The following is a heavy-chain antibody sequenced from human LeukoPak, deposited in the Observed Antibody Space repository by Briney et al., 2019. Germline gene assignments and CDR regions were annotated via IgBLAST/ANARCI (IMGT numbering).Heavy chain of an antibody. CDR1: GYSISSGYY. CDR3: AKWELLYVY. D-gene: IGHD1-26*01. V-gene: IGHV4-38-2*02. J-gene: IGHJ4*02. CDR2: IYHSGST. Sequence: SETLSLTCTVSGYSISSGYYWGWIRQPPGKGLEWIGSIYHSGSTYYNSSLKSRVTISVDTSKNQFSLKLNSVTAADTAVYFCAKWELLYVYWGQGTLVTVSS.